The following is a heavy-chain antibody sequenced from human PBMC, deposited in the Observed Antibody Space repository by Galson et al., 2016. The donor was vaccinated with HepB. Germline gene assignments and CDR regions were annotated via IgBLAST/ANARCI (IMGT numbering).Heavy chain of an antibody. V-gene: IGHV2-70*04. CDR1: GFSLSTSGMR. CDR3: ARIRVGGSGFDP. Sequence: PALVKPTQTLTLTCTFSGFSLSTSGMRVTWIRQPPGQALEWLARTDWDDEKFYSTSLKTRLTIFKDTPKNQVVLIMTNMDPVDTATYYCARIRVGGSGFDPWGQGTLVTVSS. CDR2: TDWDDEK. D-gene: IGHD3-16*01. J-gene: IGHJ5*02.